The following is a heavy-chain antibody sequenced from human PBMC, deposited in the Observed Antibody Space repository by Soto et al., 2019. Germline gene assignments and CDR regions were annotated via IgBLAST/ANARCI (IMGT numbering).Heavy chain of an antibody. CDR1: GYTLTELS. J-gene: IGHJ4*02. D-gene: IGHD3-3*01. CDR3: AKDIRFLNIFDY. Sequence: ASVKVSCKVSGYTLTELSMHWVRQAPGKGLEWMGGFDPEDGETIYAQKFQGRVTMTEDTSTDTAYMELSSLRSEDTAVYYCAKDIRFLNIFDYWGQGTLVTVSS. CDR2: FDPEDGET. V-gene: IGHV1-24*01.